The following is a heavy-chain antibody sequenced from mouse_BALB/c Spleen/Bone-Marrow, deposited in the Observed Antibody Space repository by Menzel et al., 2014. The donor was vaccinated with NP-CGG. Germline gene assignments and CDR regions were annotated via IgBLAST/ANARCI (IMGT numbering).Heavy chain of an antibody. D-gene: IGHD2-3*01. Sequence: DVMLVESGGGLVKPGGSLKLSCAASGFTFSSYTMSWVRQTPEKRLEWVATISSGGSYTYYPDSVKGRFTISRDNAKNTLYLQMSSLKSEDTAMYYCTRDPYDGYYYYAMDYWGQGTSVTVSS. CDR2: ISSGGSYT. J-gene: IGHJ4*01. CDR3: TRDPYDGYYYYAMDY. CDR1: GFTFSSYT. V-gene: IGHV5-6-4*01.